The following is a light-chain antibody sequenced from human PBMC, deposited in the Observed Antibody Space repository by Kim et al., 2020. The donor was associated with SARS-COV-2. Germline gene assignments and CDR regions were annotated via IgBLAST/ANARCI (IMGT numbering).Light chain of an antibody. V-gene: IGKV4-1*01. J-gene: IGKJ5*01. CDR2: WAS. CDR3: QQYYSTPIT. Sequence: ATINCKSSQSVLHSSNNKNYLAWYQQKPGQPPKLLIYWASTRESGVPDRISGSGSGTDFTLTISSLQAEDVAFYYCQQYYSTPITFGQGTRLEIK. CDR1: QSVLHSSNNKNY.